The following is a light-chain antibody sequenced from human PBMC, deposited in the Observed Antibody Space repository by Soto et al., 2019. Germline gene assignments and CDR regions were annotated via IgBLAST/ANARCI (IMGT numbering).Light chain of an antibody. J-gene: IGLJ3*02. CDR3: SSYTSSSTRV. CDR2: EVS. CDR1: SSDVGGYNY. V-gene: IGLV2-14*01. Sequence: QSALTQPASVSGSPGQSITISCTGTSSDVGGYNYVSWYQQHPGKAPKLMIYEVSNRPSGVSNRFSGSKSGNTASLTISGLQDEYEADYYRSSYTSSSTRVFGGGTKLTVL.